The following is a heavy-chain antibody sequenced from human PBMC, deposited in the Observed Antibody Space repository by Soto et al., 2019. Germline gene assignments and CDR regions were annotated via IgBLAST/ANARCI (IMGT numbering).Heavy chain of an antibody. Sequence: GGSLRLSCAASGFTFSSHEMNWVRQAPGKGPEWISKISESGGTTSYADSVKGRFTITRDNARDSLYLHMNSLRAEDTAVYYCARDRSLIFAVPPYGMDVWGQGTTVTVSS. CDR3: ARDRSLIFAVPPYGMDV. CDR1: GFTFSSHE. D-gene: IGHD3-3*01. CDR2: ISESGGTT. J-gene: IGHJ6*02. V-gene: IGHV3-48*03.